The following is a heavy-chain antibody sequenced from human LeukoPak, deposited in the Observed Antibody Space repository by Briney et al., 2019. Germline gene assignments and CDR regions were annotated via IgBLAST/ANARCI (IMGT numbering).Heavy chain of an antibody. V-gene: IGHV4-34*01. Sequence: PSETLSLTCGVYGGSFSDFHWTWIRQSPGKGLEWIGEINRNNYNPSLKSRVTISLDTSKNQFSLNLTSVTAADTAVYYCARGRRAFYESRGNRFYYYMDAWGKGTTVIVSS. CDR1: GGSFSDFH. CDR2: INRN. CDR3: ARGRRAFYESRGNRFYYYMDA. J-gene: IGHJ6*03. D-gene: IGHD3-22*01.